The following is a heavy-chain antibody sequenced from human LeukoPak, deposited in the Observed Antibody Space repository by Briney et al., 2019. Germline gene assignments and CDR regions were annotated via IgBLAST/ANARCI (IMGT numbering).Heavy chain of an antibody. CDR3: ARTTSNYYGSGSTWFDP. D-gene: IGHD3-10*01. J-gene: IGHJ5*02. CDR1: GFTFSCYG. V-gene: IGHV3-30*03. CDR2: ISYDGSNK. Sequence: GGSLRLSCAASGFTFSCYGMHWVRQAPGKGLEWVAVISYDGSNKYYADSVKGRFTISRDNSKNTLYLQMNSLRSEDTAVYYYARTTSNYYGSGSTWFDPWGQGTLVTVSS.